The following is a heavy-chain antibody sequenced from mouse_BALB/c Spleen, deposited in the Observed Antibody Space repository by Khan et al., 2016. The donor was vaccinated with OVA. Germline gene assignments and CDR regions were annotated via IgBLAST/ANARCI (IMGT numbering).Heavy chain of an antibody. CDR3: AREGLRGVAKDS. J-gene: IGHJ4*01. D-gene: IGHD2-4*01. CDR1: GYTFTSYD. V-gene: IGHV1S56*01. Sequence: QVQLQQSGPELVKPGALVKISCKASGYTFTSYDINWVMQRPGQGLEWNGWIYPGDDSTKYNEKFKDKATLTADKSSSTADMQLRSLTSDNSAVYFCAREGLRGVAKDSWVQGTSVTVSS. CDR2: IYPGDDST.